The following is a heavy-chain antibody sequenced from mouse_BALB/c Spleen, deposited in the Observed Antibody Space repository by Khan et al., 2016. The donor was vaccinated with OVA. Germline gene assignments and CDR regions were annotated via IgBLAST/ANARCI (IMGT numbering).Heavy chain of an antibody. CDR1: GYTFTTYT. D-gene: IGHD2-14*01. Sequence: QVQLKQSGAELARPGASVKMSCKASGYTFTTYTIHWVKQRPGQGLEWIGYIIPSNDYTNYNQKFKDRATLTADKSSSTAYMQLSSRTSEDSAVYYCAREGAYYRSDGWFTYWGQGTLVTVSA. J-gene: IGHJ3*01. V-gene: IGHV1-4*01. CDR2: IIPSNDYT. CDR3: AREGAYYRSDGWFTY.